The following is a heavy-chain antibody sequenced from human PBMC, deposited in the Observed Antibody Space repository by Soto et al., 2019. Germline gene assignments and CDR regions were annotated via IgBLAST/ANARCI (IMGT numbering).Heavy chain of an antibody. CDR2: VSADSGKT. Sequence: QVQVVQSGGEVKRPGASMKVSCQASGYSFSSYAVSWVRQAPGQGLQRLGWVSADSGKTKYAQILQGRLTLTTDTSTNTAYMELRSLTSDDTAMYYCARDSPYNDFWGGVMESYSYNMDVWGQGTTVIVSS. D-gene: IGHD3-3*01. J-gene: IGHJ6*02. CDR3: ARDSPYNDFWGGVMESYSYNMDV. V-gene: IGHV1-18*01. CDR1: GYSFSSYA.